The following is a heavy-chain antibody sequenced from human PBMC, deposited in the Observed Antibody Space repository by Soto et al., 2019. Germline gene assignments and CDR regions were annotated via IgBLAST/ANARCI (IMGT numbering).Heavy chain of an antibody. J-gene: IGHJ4*02. CDR1: GLTFSSYG. V-gene: IGHV3-30*18. D-gene: IGHD3-3*01. CDR3: AKSDYYDFWSGYYNYFDY. Sequence: PGGSLRLSCAASGLTFSSYGMHWVRQAPGKGLEWVAVISYDGSNKYYADSVKGRFTISRDNSKNTLYLQMNSLRAEDTAVYYCAKSDYYDFWSGYYNYFDYWGQGTLVTVSS. CDR2: ISYDGSNK.